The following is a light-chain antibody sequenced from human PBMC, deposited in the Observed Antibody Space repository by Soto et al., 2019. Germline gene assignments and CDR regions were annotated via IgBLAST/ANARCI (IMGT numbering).Light chain of an antibody. Sequence: QSVLTQPASGSGAPGQAITISCTGTSSDVGSYNLVSWYQQHPGKAPKLMIYEVSKRPSGVSNRFSGSKSGNTASLTISGLQAEDEADYYCCSYAGSYNYVFGTGTKVTVL. CDR2: EVS. CDR1: SSDVGSYNL. J-gene: IGLJ1*01. CDR3: CSYAGSYNYV. V-gene: IGLV2-23*02.